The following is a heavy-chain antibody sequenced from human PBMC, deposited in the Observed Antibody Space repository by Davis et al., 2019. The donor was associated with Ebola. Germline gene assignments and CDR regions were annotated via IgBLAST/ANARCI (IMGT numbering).Heavy chain of an antibody. V-gene: IGHV4-38-2*02. CDR3: ARRGTSSWYAGWFDP. D-gene: IGHD6-13*01. J-gene: IGHJ5*02. Sequence: MPSETLSLTCTVSDYSISNGYYWGWIRQTPGKGLEWIGSMAATRYHYGSANYNPSLQSRVTISVDTSTNQFFLKLPSVTAADTAMYYCARRGTSSWYAGWFDPWGQGTLVTVSS. CDR1: DYSISNGYY. CDR2: MAATRYHYGSA.